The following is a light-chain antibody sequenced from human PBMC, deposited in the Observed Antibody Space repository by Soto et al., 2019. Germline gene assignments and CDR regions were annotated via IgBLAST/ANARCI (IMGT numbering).Light chain of an antibody. J-gene: IGKJ4*01. CDR1: ESISTY. V-gene: IGKV1-39*01. CDR2: GAS. CDR3: QQSYRNPLT. Sequence: DIQMTQSPSSLSASVGDRVTITCRASESISTYLNWYQHKPGKPPKVLIFGASRMQSGVPSRFSASGSGTYFSLTISSLQPEDVATYSCQQSYRNPLTFGGGTKVEIK.